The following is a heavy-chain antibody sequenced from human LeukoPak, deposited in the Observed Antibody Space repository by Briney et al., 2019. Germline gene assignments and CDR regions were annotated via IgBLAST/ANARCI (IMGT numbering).Heavy chain of an antibody. J-gene: IGHJ5*02. CDR1: GFTFSRYT. V-gene: IGHV3-30*04. D-gene: IGHD3-16*01. Sequence: GGSLRLSCAASGFTFSRYTVPWVRQAPGKGLVWVAVILYDGSNKYYADSVKGRFTISRDNSKNTLDLQVISLRTDDTAVYYCARGGFGHLFDPWGQGTLVTVSS. CDR2: ILYDGSNK. CDR3: ARGGFGHLFDP.